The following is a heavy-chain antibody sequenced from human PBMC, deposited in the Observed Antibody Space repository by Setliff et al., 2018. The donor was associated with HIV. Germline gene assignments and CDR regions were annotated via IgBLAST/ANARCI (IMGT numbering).Heavy chain of an antibody. Sequence: PSETLSLTCAVSGYSISSGYYWGWIRQPPGKGLEWIGSIYHSGSTYYNPSLKSRVTISVDTSKNQFSLKLSSVTAADTAVYYCARRLVVTRGNWLDPWGQGTLVTVSS. D-gene: IGHD2-15*01. CDR1: GYSISSGYY. J-gene: IGHJ5*02. V-gene: IGHV4-38-2*01. CDR2: IYHSGST. CDR3: ARRLVVTRGNWLDP.